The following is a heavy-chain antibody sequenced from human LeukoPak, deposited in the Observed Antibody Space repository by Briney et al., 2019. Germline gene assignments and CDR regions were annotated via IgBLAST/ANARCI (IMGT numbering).Heavy chain of an antibody. J-gene: IGHJ4*02. CDR1: GFTFSSYA. CDR2: ISYDGSNK. CDR3: ARVWSRIAVPAIDY. V-gene: IGHV3-30*04. D-gene: IGHD1-14*01. Sequence: GGSLRLSCEASGFTFSSYAMHWVRQAPGKGLEWVAVISYDGSNKYYADSVKGRFTISRDNSKNTLYLQMNSLRAEDTAVYYCARVWSRIAVPAIDYWGQGTLVTVSS.